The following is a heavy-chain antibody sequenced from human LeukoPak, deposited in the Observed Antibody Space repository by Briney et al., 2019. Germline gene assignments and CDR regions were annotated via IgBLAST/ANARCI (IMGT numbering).Heavy chain of an antibody. Sequence: GASVKVSCKASGYTFTGYYMHWVRQAPGQGLEWMGWINPNSGGTNYAQKFQGRVTMTRDTSISTAYMELSRLRSDDTAVYYCATSPYNWNYDYFDYWGQGTLVTVSS. D-gene: IGHD1-7*01. J-gene: IGHJ4*02. CDR3: ATSPYNWNYDYFDY. V-gene: IGHV1-2*02. CDR2: INPNSGGT. CDR1: GYTFTGYY.